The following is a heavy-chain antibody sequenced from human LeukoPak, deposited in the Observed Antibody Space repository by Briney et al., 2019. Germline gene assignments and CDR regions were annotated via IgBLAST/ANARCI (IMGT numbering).Heavy chain of an antibody. V-gene: IGHV3-53*01. CDR1: GFTVITND. CDR2: LYSDGNT. CDR3: ARGVEPLAANTLAY. Sequence: GGSLTLSCAASGFTVITNDMTWVRQAPGKGLEWVSVLYSDGNTKYADSVQERFTISRDDSKNTLYLEMNSLSPDDTAVYYCARGVEPLAANTLAYWGQGNLVTVSS. D-gene: IGHD1-14*01. J-gene: IGHJ4*02.